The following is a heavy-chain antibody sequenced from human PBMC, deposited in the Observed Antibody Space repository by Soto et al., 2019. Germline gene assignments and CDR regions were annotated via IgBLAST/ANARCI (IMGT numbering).Heavy chain of an antibody. J-gene: IGHJ4*02. Sequence: SETLSLTCAVSGYSISSSNWWGWIRQPPGKVLEWIGYIYYSWTTYYNPSLKSRVTVSVDTSKNQFSLKLTSVTAVDTAVYYCARREIQGPIDYWGQGTLVTVSS. CDR1: GYSISSSNW. D-gene: IGHD1-26*01. CDR3: ARREIQGPIDY. CDR2: IYYSWTT. V-gene: IGHV4-28*01.